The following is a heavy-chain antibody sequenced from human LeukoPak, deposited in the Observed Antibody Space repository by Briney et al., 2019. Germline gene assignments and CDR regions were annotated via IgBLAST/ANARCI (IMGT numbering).Heavy chain of an antibody. V-gene: IGHV3-23*03. D-gene: IGHD3-10*01. CDR2: IYSGGNT. CDR3: ARDPSGSGSYYQYFDY. Sequence: GGSLRLSCAASGFTFSSYAMSWVRQAPGKGLEWVSIIYSGGNTYYADSVKGRFTISRDNAKKSLYLQMNSLRAEDTAVYYCARDPSGSGSYYQYFDYWGQGTLVTVSS. J-gene: IGHJ4*02. CDR1: GFTFSSYA.